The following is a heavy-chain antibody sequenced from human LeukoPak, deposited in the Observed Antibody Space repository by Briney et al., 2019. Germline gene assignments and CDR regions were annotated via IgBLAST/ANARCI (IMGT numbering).Heavy chain of an antibody. J-gene: IGHJ4*02. CDR1: GFTFSNYA. V-gene: IGHV3-23*01. D-gene: IGHD6-6*01. Sequence: PGGSLRLSCEAAGFTFSNYAMSWVRQAPGKGLEWVSGISGSGGGTYYGDSVKGRFTISRDNSKNTLYLQMDSLRAEDTAVYYCAKIEGSSSYYFDYWGQGTLVTVSS. CDR3: AKIEGSSSYYFDY. CDR2: ISGSGGGT.